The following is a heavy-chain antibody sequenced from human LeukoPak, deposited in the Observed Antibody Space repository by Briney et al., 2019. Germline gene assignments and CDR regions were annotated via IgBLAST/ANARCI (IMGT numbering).Heavy chain of an antibody. CDR1: GYTFTNYY. CDR3: ASSIKYSATYYYYHMDV. CDR2: INPSGDST. V-gene: IGHV1-46*01. D-gene: IGHD1-26*01. Sequence: ASVKVSCKASGYTFTNYYMHWVRQAPGQGLEWMGIINPSGDSTSYAQKFQGRVTMTRDTSTSTVYMELSSLTSEDTAVYYCASSIKYSATYYYYHMDVWGQGTTVTVSS. J-gene: IGHJ6*02.